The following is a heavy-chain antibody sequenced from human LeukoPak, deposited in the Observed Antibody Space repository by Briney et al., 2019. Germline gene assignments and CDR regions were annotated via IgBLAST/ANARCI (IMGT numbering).Heavy chain of an antibody. V-gene: IGHV1-46*01. J-gene: IGHJ4*02. Sequence: ASVKVSCKASGYTFTSYYIDWVRQASAQGLEWMGVINPSGSSTRYAQKFQGRVTMTGDTSTRTVYMELSSLTSADTAVYYCARGTTDDYWGQGTPVTVSS. CDR3: ARGTTDDY. D-gene: IGHD1-1*01. CDR1: GYTFTSYY. CDR2: INPSGSST.